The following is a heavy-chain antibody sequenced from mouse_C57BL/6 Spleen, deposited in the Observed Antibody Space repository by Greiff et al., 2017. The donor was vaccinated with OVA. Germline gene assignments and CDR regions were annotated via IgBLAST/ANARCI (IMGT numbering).Heavy chain of an antibody. CDR3: AAYYYGSSFDY. J-gene: IGHJ2*01. D-gene: IGHD1-1*01. CDR1: GYTFTDYY. V-gene: IGHV1-26*01. Sequence: EVQLQQSGPELVKPGASVKISCKASGYTFTDYYMNWVKQSHGKSLEWIGDINPNNGGTSYNQKFKGKATLTVDKSSSPAYMALRSMTSEDAAVYYCAAYYYGSSFDYWGQGTTLTVSS. CDR2: INPNNGGT.